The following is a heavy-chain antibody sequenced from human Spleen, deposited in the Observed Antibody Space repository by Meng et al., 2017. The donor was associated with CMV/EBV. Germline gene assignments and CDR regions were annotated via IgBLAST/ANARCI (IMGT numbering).Heavy chain of an antibody. CDR1: GYTFTSHS. V-gene: IGHV1-46*04. CDR3: TIDPWHGTNY. J-gene: IGHJ4*02. Sequence: KVSCRASGYTFTSHSMHWVRQAPGQGLEWVGIINPSDGSTSYAQKLQGRITMTRDTSTSTVYMELSSLRSEDTAVYYCTIDPWHGTNYWGQGTLVTVSS. D-gene: IGHD1-7*01. CDR2: INPSDGST.